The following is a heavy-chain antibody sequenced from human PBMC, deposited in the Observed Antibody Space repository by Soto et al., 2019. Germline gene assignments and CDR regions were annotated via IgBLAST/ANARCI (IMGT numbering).Heavy chain of an antibody. J-gene: IGHJ4*02. V-gene: IGHV1-2*02. CDR2: INPNSGGT. CDR1: GYTFTGYY. CDR3: ARGVGSSVSYFDY. D-gene: IGHD6-6*01. Sequence: ASVKVSCKASGYTFTGYYMHWVRQAPGQGLEWMGWINPNSGGTNYAQKFQGRVTMTRDTSISTAYMELSRLRSDDAAVYYCARGVGSSVSYFDYWGQGTLVTVS.